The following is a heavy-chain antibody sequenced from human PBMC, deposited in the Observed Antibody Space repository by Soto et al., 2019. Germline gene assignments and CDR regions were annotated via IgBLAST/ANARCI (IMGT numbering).Heavy chain of an antibody. J-gene: IGHJ4*02. CDR2: INHSGST. V-gene: IGHV4-34*01. Sequence: PSETLSLTCAVYGGSFSGYYWSWIRQPPGKGLEWIGEINHSGSTNYNPSLKSRVTISVDTSKNQFSLKLSSVTAADTAVYYCARARWDVLRYFDWFSNSYYFDYWGQGTLVTVSS. CDR1: GGSFSGYY. D-gene: IGHD3-9*01. CDR3: ARARWDVLRYFDWFSNSYYFDY.